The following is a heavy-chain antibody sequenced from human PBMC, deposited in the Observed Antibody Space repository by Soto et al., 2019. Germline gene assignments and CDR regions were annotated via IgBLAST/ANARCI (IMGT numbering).Heavy chain of an antibody. J-gene: IGHJ6*03. CDR3: AKDGSSTAPYYYYYMVV. V-gene: IGHV3-9*01. CDR1: GFTFDDYS. D-gene: IGHD2-2*01. Sequence: GGSLRLSCAASGFTFDDYSMHWVRQAPGKGLEWVSGISWNSGSIGYADSVKGRFTISRDNAKNSLYLQMNSLRAEDTALYYCAKDGSSTAPYYYYYMVVWGKGTTVTVSS. CDR2: ISWNSGSI.